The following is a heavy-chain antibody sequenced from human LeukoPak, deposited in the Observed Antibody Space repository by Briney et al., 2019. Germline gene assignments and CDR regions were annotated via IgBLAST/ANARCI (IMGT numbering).Heavy chain of an antibody. CDR3: ARDLHSYGFLWFDP. CDR1: GVSISSSSYY. Sequence: SGTLSLTCTVSGVSISSSSYYWSRIRQPAGKGLEWIGRIYTSGSTNYNPSLKSRVTMSVDTSKNQFSLKLSSVTAADTAVYYCARDLHSYGFLWFDPWGQGTLVTVSS. J-gene: IGHJ5*02. D-gene: IGHD5-18*01. CDR2: IYTSGST. V-gene: IGHV4-61*02.